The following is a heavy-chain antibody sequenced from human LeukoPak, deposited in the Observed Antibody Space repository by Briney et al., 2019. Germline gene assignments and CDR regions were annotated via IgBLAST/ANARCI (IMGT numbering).Heavy chain of an antibody. Sequence: GGSLRLSCAASGLTVSSNYMSWVRQAPGKGLEWLSGISGSGASTYYADSVKGRFTISRDDSRNTLYLQMNSLRGDDTAVYYCAKDVGKWESLHFFDYWGQGTLVTVSS. J-gene: IGHJ4*02. CDR3: AKDVGKWESLHFFDY. D-gene: IGHD1-26*01. V-gene: IGHV3-23*01. CDR1: GLTVSSNY. CDR2: ISGSGAST.